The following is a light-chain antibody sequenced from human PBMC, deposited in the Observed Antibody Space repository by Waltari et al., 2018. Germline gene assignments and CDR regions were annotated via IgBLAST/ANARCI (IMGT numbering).Light chain of an antibody. CDR1: SSDLGGYNF. Sequence: QSALTQPASVSGSPGQSITLSCTGTSSDLGGYNFVSWYQQHPGTAPKVLIYEGTKRPSGISNRFSGSKSGNTASLTISGLQAEDEADYYCCSYAGRITFVVFGGGTKLTVL. CDR2: EGT. J-gene: IGLJ2*01. CDR3: CSYAGRITFVV. V-gene: IGLV2-23*01.